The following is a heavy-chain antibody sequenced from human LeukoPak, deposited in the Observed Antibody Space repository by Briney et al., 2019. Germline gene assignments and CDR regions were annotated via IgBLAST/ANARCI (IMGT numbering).Heavy chain of an antibody. CDR3: ARSVPPDY. J-gene: IGHJ4*02. CDR1: GGSFSGYC. CDR2: INHSGST. Sequence: SETLSLTCAVYGGSFSGYCWSWIRQPPGKGLEWIGEINHSGSTNYNPSLKSRVTISVDTSKNQFSLKLSSVTAADTAVYYCARSVPPDYWGQGTLVTVSS. V-gene: IGHV4-34*01.